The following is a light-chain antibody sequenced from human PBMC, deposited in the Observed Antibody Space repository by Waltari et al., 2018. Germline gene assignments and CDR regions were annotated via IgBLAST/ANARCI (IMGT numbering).Light chain of an antibody. CDR2: DVG. CDR1: NSDVGGYKY. Sequence: QSALTQPRSVSGSPGQSVTIACTGTNSDVGGYKYVSWYQHHPGKAPKLMTYDVGKGPSGVPDRFSGSKSGNTASLTITGLQAEDEGDYYCCSYAGSYTTSVVFGGGTRLTVL. CDR3: CSYAGSYTTSVV. V-gene: IGLV2-11*01. J-gene: IGLJ2*01.